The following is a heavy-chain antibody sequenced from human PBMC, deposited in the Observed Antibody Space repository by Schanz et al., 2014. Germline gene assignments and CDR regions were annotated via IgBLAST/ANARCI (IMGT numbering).Heavy chain of an antibody. J-gene: IGHJ4*02. CDR3: ARRYSGRYCFDY. D-gene: IGHD1-26*01. CDR2: ISGSGNTI. CDR1: GFTFSSHS. V-gene: IGHV3-48*02. Sequence: EVQLVESGGNLVQPGVSLRLSCVASGFTFSSHSMNWVRQAPGQGLEWLSYISGSGNTIYYADSVKGRFTISRDNAKNSLSLQMDRLRDEDTAVYYCARRYSGRYCFDYWGQGTLVAVSS.